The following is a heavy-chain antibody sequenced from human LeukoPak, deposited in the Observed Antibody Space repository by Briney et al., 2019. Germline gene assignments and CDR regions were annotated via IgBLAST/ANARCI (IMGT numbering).Heavy chain of an antibody. CDR3: ARDRGSLDY. CDR2: ISSSSSNI. V-gene: IGHV3-48*04. J-gene: IGHJ4*02. CDR1: GFTFSSDS. Sequence: PGGSLRLSCAASGFTFSSDSMSWVRQAPGKGLEWVSYISSSSSNIYYVDSVKGRFTISRDNAKNSLYLQMNSLRAEDTAVYYCARDRGSLDYWGQGTLVTVSS. D-gene: IGHD3-10*01.